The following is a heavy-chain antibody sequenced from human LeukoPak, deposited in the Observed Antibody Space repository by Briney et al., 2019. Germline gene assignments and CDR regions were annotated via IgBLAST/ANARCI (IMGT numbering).Heavy chain of an antibody. CDR2: ISAYNGNT. D-gene: IGHD3-22*01. Sequence: SVKVSCKASGCTFTSYGISWVRQAPGQGLEWMGWISAYNGNTNYAQKLQGRVTMTTDTSTSTAYMELRSLRSDDTAVYYCARDSYYDSNWFDPWGQGTLVTVSS. V-gene: IGHV1-18*01. J-gene: IGHJ5*02. CDR1: GCTFTSYG. CDR3: ARDSYYDSNWFDP.